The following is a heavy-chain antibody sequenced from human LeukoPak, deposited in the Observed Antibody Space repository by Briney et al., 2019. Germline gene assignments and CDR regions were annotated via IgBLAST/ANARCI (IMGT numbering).Heavy chain of an antibody. D-gene: IGHD3-22*01. J-gene: IGHJ4*02. Sequence: SETLSLTCTVSGGSISSSSYYWGWIRQPPGKGLEWIGSIYYSGSTYYNPSLKSRVTISVDTSKNQFSLKLSSVTAADTAVYYCASSSSGLDDYWGQGTLVTVSS. V-gene: IGHV4-39*01. CDR2: IYYSGST. CDR1: GGSISSSSYY. CDR3: ASSSSGLDDY.